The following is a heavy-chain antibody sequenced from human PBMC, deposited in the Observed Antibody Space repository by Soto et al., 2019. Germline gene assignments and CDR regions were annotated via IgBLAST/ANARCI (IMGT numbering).Heavy chain of an antibody. Sequence: QVQLQESGPGLVKPSQTLSLTCTVSGGSISSGGYHWSWIRQHPGKGLEWIGYIYYSGSTYYNPSLKSRVTISVDTSKNQFSLKLSSVTAADTAVYYCARAGIVVVVAATADAFDIWGQGTMVTVSS. J-gene: IGHJ3*02. V-gene: IGHV4-31*03. CDR1: GGSISSGGYH. CDR3: ARAGIVVVVAATADAFDI. CDR2: IYYSGST. D-gene: IGHD2-15*01.